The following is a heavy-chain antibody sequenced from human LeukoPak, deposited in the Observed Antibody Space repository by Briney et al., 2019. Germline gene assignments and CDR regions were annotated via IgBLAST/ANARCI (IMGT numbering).Heavy chain of an antibody. CDR1: GFTFSSYG. J-gene: IGHJ4*02. D-gene: IGHD3-9*01. Sequence: HPGGSLRLSCAASGFTFSSYGMSWVRQAPGKGLEWVSAISGSGGSTYYADSVKGRFTISRDNSKNTLYLQMNSLRAEDTAAYYCAKPRYYDILTGTRVYFDYWGQGTLVTVSS. CDR3: AKPRYYDILTGTRVYFDY. V-gene: IGHV3-23*01. CDR2: ISGSGGST.